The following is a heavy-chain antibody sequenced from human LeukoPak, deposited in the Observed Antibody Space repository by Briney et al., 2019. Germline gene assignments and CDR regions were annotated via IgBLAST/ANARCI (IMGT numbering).Heavy chain of an antibody. CDR3: ARGQGATVLQVGKNWFDP. J-gene: IGHJ5*02. CDR2: VNDSGGT. D-gene: IGHD5-24*01. CDR1: IDSFTNYY. V-gene: IGHV4-34*01. Sequence: SETLSLTCAVYIDSFTNYYWNWIRQTPGKGLEWIGEVNDSGGTNINPSLRSRVILSVDTSKNQFPLKLISVTAADTAVYYCARGQGATVLQVGKNWFDPWGQGTRVIVSS.